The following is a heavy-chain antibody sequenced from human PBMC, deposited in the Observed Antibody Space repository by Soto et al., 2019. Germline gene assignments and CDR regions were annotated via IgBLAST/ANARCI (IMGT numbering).Heavy chain of an antibody. CDR2: INPNGGNT. CDR3: ARDLAAGDL. V-gene: IGHV1-8*01. J-gene: IGHJ5*02. Sequence: AASVSSCKASGYTFTSYDINWVRQATGQGLEWMGIINPNGGNTDYAQEFQGRVTLTSDTSTSTVYMELSSLRFEDTALFYCARDLAAGDLWGQGTLVTVSS. D-gene: IGHD6-13*01. CDR1: GYTFTSYD.